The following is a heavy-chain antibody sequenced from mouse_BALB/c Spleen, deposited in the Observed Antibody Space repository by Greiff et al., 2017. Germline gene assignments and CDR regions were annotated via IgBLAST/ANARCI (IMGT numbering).Heavy chain of an antibody. CDR3: ARRGYGNYGDAMDY. D-gene: IGHD2-1*01. J-gene: IGHJ4*01. V-gene: IGHV5-6*02. CDR1: GFTFSSYG. Sequence: EVKLVESGGDLVKPGGSLKLSCAASGFTFSSYGMSWVRQTPDKRLEWVATISSGGSYTYYPDSVKGRFTISRDNAKNTLYLQMSSLKSEDTAMYYCARRGYGNYGDAMDYWGQGTSVTVSS. CDR2: ISSGGSYT.